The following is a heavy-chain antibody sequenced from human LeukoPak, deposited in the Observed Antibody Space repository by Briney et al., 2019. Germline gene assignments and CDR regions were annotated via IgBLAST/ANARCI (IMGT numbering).Heavy chain of an antibody. J-gene: IGHJ4*02. Sequence: ASVRVSCKASGYTFTNYDINWVRQATGQGLEWMGWVNPNTYNTGYAQKFQGRVTITRNTSISTAYMELSSLRSEDTAVYYCARGGRPGEPFDYWGQGTLVTVSS. V-gene: IGHV1-8*03. D-gene: IGHD7-27*01. CDR1: GYTFTNYD. CDR2: VNPNTYNT. CDR3: ARGGRPGEPFDY.